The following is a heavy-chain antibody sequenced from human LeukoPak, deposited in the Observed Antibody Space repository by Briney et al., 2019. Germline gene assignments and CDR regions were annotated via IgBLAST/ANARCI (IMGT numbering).Heavy chain of an antibody. Sequence: SETLSLTCTVSGGSISSYYWSWIRQSAGKGLEWIGRIYTSGNTNYNPSLKSRVTMSVDTSKNQFSLKVSSVTAADTAVYYCARAYCSSTSCYNDWFDPWGQGTLVTVSS. J-gene: IGHJ5*02. CDR1: GGSISSYY. CDR3: ARAYCSSTSCYNDWFDP. CDR2: IYTSGNT. V-gene: IGHV4-4*07. D-gene: IGHD2-2*02.